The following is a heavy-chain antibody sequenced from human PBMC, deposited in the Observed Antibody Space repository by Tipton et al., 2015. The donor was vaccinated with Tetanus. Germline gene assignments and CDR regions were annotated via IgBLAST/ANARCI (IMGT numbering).Heavy chain of an antibody. V-gene: IGHV4-39*01. CDR1: GGSISDSDYH. Sequence: TLSLTCTVSGGSISDSDYHWGWVRQPPGKGLDWIGSIYYSGNTYYNPSLKSRVTISLDTSKNQFSLKLTSVTAADTAVYYCSRKKSSSSDHWGQGTLVTVSS. J-gene: IGHJ4*02. D-gene: IGHD6-6*01. CDR2: IYYSGNT. CDR3: SRKKSSSSDH.